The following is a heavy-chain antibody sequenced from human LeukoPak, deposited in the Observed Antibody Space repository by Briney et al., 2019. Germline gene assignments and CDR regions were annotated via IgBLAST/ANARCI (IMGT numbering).Heavy chain of an antibody. V-gene: IGHV3-30-3*01. D-gene: IGHD3-16*01. Sequence: GGSLRLSCAASGFTFSSYAMYWARQAPGKGLEWVAVISYNGSDKYNADSVKGRFTISRDNSKNTLYLQMNSLRAEDTAVYYCARDLGSDFDYWGQGTLVTVSS. CDR2: ISYNGSDK. CDR1: GFTFSSYA. CDR3: ARDLGSDFDY. J-gene: IGHJ4*02.